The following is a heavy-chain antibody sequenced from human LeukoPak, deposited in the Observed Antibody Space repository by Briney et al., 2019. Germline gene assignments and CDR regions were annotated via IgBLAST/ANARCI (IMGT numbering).Heavy chain of an antibody. J-gene: IGHJ6*03. V-gene: IGHV3-48*04. Sequence: PGGSLRLSCAVSGFTFSDYTMTWVRQAPGKGLEWVSYISTSSSTIYYADSVKGRFTISRDNTKNALYLQMNSLRAEDTAVYYCARVPSGYTLGYGYYYYYMDVWGKGTTVTASS. CDR2: ISTSSSTI. CDR3: ARVPSGYTLGYGYYYYYMDV. D-gene: IGHD5-18*01. CDR1: GFTFSDYT.